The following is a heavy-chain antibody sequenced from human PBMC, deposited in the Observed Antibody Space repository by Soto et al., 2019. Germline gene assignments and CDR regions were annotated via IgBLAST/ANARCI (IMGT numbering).Heavy chain of an antibody. CDR3: ARGAARFLVSRRGNYLDS. D-gene: IGHD3-3*01. CDR1: GYTFINYD. CDR2: MNPYTGNT. V-gene: IGHV1-8*02. J-gene: IGHJ4*02. Sequence: QVQLVQSGAEVKKPGASVKVSCEASGYTFINYDINWVRQATGQGLEWMGWMNPYTGNTDYAQKFQGRVNMTRDTSIRTAYMELSTLRSEDTAVYYCARGAARFLVSRRGNYLDSWGQGTLVTVSS.